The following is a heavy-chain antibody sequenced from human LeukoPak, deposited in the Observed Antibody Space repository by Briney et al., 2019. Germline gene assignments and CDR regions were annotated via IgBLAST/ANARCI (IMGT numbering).Heavy chain of an antibody. Sequence: XSYXSSSGSTIYYADSVQGRFTISRDNAKNSLYLQMNSLRAEDTAVYYCARGAYNWNYGGYGAFDIWGQGTMVTVSS. V-gene: IGHV3-11*01. D-gene: IGHD1-7*01. CDR3: ARGAYNWNYGGYGAFDI. CDR2: XSSSGSTI. J-gene: IGHJ3*02.